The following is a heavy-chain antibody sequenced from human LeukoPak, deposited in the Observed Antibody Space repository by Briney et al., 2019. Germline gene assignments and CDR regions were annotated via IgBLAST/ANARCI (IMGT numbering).Heavy chain of an antibody. D-gene: IGHD4-17*01. Sequence: GESLKISCKGSGYSFTSYWISWVRQMPGKGLEWMGRIDPSDSYTNYSPSFQGHVTISADKSISTAYLQWSSLKASDTAMYYCARRVPTVTTHRGIDYWGQGTLVTVSS. CDR3: ARRVPTVTTHRGIDY. V-gene: IGHV5-10-1*01. CDR2: IDPSDSYT. CDR1: GYSFTSYW. J-gene: IGHJ4*02.